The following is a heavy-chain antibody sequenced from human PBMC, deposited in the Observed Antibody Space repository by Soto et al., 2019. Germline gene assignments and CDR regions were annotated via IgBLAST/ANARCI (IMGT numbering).Heavy chain of an antibody. J-gene: IGHJ4*02. CDR1: GVSISSSHYF. D-gene: IGHD3-22*01. Sequence: SETLSLTCTVSGVSISSSHYFWGWIRQPPGKGLEWIGSIHHRGSTYYNPSLKNRVTISVDTSKNQFSLKLSSVTAADTALYYCARQRDYYDSSGDSYFDYWGQGTLVTVSS. V-gene: IGHV4-39*01. CDR3: ARQRDYYDSSGDSYFDY. CDR2: IHHRGST.